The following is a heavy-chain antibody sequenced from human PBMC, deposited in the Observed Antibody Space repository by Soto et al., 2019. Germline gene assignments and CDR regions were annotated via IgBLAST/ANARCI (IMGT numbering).Heavy chain of an antibody. CDR3: ARLGPKESISADY. Sequence: SETLSLTCTVSGGSISSSSYYWGWIRQPPGKGLEWIGSIYYSGSTYYNPSLKSRVTISVDTSKNQFSLKLSSVTAADTAVYYCARLGPKESISADYWGQGTLVTVSS. D-gene: IGHD6-6*01. CDR1: GGSISSSSYY. CDR2: IYYSGST. V-gene: IGHV4-39*01. J-gene: IGHJ4*02.